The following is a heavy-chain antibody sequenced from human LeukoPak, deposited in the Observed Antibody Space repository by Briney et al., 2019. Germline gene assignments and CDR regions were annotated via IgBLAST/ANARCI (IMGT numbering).Heavy chain of an antibody. CDR1: GHSISSGYY. CDR3: ARDRVGVVVVPAAIKRAFDI. D-gene: IGHD2-2*01. J-gene: IGHJ3*02. CDR2: IYHSGST. V-gene: IGHV4-38-2*02. Sequence: SETLSLTCTVSGHSISSGYYWGWIRQPPGKGLEWIGSIYHSGSTYYNPSLKSRVTISVDTSKNQFSLKLSSVTAADTAVYYCARDRVGVVVVPAAIKRAFDIWGQGTMVTVSS.